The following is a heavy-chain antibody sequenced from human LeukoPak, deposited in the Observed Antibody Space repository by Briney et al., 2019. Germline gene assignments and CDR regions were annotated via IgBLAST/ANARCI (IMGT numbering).Heavy chain of an antibody. J-gene: IGHJ6*03. CDR3: ARHPLWYSSSSYYYYYMDV. Sequence: SETLSLTCAVYGGSFSGYYWSWIRQPPGKGLEWIGEINHSGSTNYNPSLKSRVTISVDTSKNQFSLKLSSVTAADTAVYYCARHPLWYSSSSYYYYYMDVWGKGTTVTVSS. CDR2: INHSGST. CDR1: GGSFSGYY. D-gene: IGHD6-6*01. V-gene: IGHV4-34*01.